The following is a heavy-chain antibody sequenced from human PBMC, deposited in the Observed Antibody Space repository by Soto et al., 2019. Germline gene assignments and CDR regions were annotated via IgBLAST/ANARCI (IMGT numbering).Heavy chain of an antibody. D-gene: IGHD6-19*01. CDR1: GFTSEDFA. CDR3: SRFRGQWLGTPFDY. J-gene: IGHJ4*02. CDR2: IRSRSYGGTT. V-gene: IGHV3-49*03. Sequence: GGSLRLSCTTSGFTSEDFALSWFRQPPGEGLEWVGFIRSRSYGGTTEYAASVKGRFTISRDDSKSTAYLQMNSLKTEDTAVYYCSRFRGQWLGTPFDYWGQGALVTVSS.